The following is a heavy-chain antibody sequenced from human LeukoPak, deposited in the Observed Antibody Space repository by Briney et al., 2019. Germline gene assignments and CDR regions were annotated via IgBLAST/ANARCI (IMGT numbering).Heavy chain of an antibody. V-gene: IGHV3-7*01. CDR3: ARDRGHSRRSNYGYFDY. J-gene: IGHJ4*02. CDR1: GFTFSTLW. CDR2: IKQDGSEK. D-gene: IGHD2-21*01. Sequence: PGGSLRLSCAASGFTFSTLWMTWVRQAPGKGLEWVANIKQDGSEKYYVDSVKGRFTISRDNAKNSLYLQMNSLRAEDTAVYYCARDRGHSRRSNYGYFDYRGQGTLVTVSS.